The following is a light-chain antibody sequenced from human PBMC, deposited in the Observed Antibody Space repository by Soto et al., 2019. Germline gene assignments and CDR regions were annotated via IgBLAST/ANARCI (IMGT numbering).Light chain of an antibody. CDR2: GAS. CDR3: QQYGSSPRT. CDR1: QFVSNTY. J-gene: IGKJ1*01. Sequence: ENVLTQSPGTLSLSPGERATLSCRASQFVSNTYLAWYQQKPGQAPRLLISGASRRATGIPDRFSGSGSGTDFTLTISRLEPEDFAVYFCQQYGSSPRTFRQGTKVEIK. V-gene: IGKV3-20*01.